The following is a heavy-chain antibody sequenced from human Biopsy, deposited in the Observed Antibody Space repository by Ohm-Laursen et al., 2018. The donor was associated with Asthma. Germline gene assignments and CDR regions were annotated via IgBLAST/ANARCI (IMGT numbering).Heavy chain of an antibody. J-gene: IGHJ6*02. CDR1: GGTFRTYA. V-gene: IGHV1-69*01. Sequence: SSVKVSCKVSGGTFRTYAFNWVRQAPGQGLERMGGIIPMYGVPKVAQKFQGRVTITADESTSTAYMEMSSLRSEDTAVYYCARVDAIMISGDFYFYSGFDLWGQGTTVRVSS. CDR2: IIPMYGVP. D-gene: IGHD3-16*01. CDR3: ARVDAIMISGDFYFYSGFDL.